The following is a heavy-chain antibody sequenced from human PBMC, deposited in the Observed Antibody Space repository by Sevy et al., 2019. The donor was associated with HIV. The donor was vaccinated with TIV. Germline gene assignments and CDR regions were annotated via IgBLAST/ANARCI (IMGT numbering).Heavy chain of an antibody. CDR2: IYAGGTT. J-gene: IGHJ4*02. CDR3: AGDSSSDSLSSFDF. D-gene: IGHD6-19*01. V-gene: IGHV3-53*01. Sequence: GGSLRLSCAASGFTVSSSYMIWVRQAPGKGLEWGSVIYAGGTTYYADSVKGRFTISRDNSNNTLYLQMNSLRADDTAVYFCAGDSSSDSLSSFDFWGQGTLVTVSS. CDR1: GFTVSSSY.